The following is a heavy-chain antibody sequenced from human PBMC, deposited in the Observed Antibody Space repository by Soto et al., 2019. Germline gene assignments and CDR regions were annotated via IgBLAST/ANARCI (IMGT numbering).Heavy chain of an antibody. CDR1: GGAVSSGGYS. J-gene: IGHJ4*02. CDR3: ARGPGIVVVPVGLNSYYFDY. CDR2: IYHSGST. V-gene: IGHV4-30-2*01. D-gene: IGHD2-2*01. Sequence: PSETLSLTCAVSGGAVSSGGYSWSWIRQPPGKDLEWIGYIYHSGSTNYNPSLKSRVTISVDRSKIQFSLKLSSVTAADTAVYYCARGPGIVVVPVGLNSYYFDYSGQVTLVPVAS.